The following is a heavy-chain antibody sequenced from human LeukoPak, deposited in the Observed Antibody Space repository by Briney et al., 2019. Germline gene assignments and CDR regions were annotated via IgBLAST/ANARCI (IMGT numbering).Heavy chain of an antibody. D-gene: IGHD3-10*01. V-gene: IGHV3-23*01. J-gene: IGHJ3*02. CDR3: AKVYFGSGSPTDSFHI. CDR2: TSGSGGST. CDR1: GFTFSFAA. Sequence: GGSLRLSCAASGFTFSFAAMTWVRQGPGKGLEWVSGTSGSGGSTYYADSVQGRFTISRDNSKNTLYLLMNSLRAEDTAVYYCAKVYFGSGSPTDSFHIWGQGTKVTVSS.